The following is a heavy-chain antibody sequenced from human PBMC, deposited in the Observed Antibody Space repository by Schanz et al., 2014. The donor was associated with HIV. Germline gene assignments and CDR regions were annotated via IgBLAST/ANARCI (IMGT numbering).Heavy chain of an antibody. J-gene: IGHJ4*02. D-gene: IGHD6-13*01. CDR1: GYTFTRYS. CDR2: ISVYHNKT. V-gene: IGHV1-18*01. CDR3: ARDSPVAAGTLDY. Sequence: QMHLVQSGSEVRKPGASVKVSCKASGYTFTRYSVSWVRQAPGQGLEWMGWISVYHNKTNYAQKLQGRVTMTTDTSTSTAYMELSSLRSEDTAVYYCARDSPVAAGTLDYWGQGTLVTVSS.